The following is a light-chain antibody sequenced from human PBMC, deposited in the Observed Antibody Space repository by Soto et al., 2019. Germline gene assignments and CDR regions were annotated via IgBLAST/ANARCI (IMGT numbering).Light chain of an antibody. CDR3: QQSTDWPTIT. J-gene: IGKJ5*01. Sequence: EIVLTQAPATLSLSPGERATLSCGASQSVRTGLAWYQQRPGQAPRLLIYDASTRATGIPARFSGSGSGTDFTLTISNLESEDFAVYYCQQSTDWPTITFGLGTRLEIK. CDR1: QSVRTG. CDR2: DAS. V-gene: IGKV3-11*01.